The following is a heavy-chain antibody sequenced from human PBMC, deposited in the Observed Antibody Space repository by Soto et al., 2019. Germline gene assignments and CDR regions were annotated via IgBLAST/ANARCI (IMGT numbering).Heavy chain of an antibody. CDR2: IYYSGST. CDR1: VGSISSSSYY. V-gene: IGHV4-39*01. CDR3: ARGLYYYDSSGYTWFDP. J-gene: IGHJ5*02. Sequence: SETLSVTCTVSVGSISSSSYYWFWIRQPPGKGLEWIGSIYYSGSTYHNPSLKSRVTISVDTSKNQFSLKLSSVTAADTAVYYCARGLYYYDSSGYTWFDPWGQGTLVTVSS. D-gene: IGHD3-22*01.